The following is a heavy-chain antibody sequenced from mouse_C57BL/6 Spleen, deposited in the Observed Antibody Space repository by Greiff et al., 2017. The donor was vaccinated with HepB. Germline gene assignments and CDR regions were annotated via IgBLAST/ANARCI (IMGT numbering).Heavy chain of an antibody. J-gene: IGHJ2*01. V-gene: IGHV1-64*01. D-gene: IGHD1-1*01. CDR1: GYTFTSYW. Sequence: QVQLQQPGAELVKPGASVKLSCKASGYTFTSYWMHWVKQRPGQGLEWIGMIHPNSGSTNYNEKFKSKATLTVDKSSSTAYMQLSSLTSEDSAVYYCASRITTVAVFDYWGQGTTLTVSS. CDR3: ASRITTVAVFDY. CDR2: IHPNSGST.